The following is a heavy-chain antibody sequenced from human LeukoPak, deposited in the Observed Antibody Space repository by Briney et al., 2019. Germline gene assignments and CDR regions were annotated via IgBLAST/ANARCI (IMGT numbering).Heavy chain of an antibody. J-gene: IGHJ4*02. D-gene: IGHD4-23*01. V-gene: IGHV4-39*01. CDR1: GGSISSSSYY. CDR3: ARGRRALNYGGNFNFDY. CDR2: IYYSGST. Sequence: PSETLSLTCTVSGGSISSSSYYWGWIRQPPGKGLEWIGSIYYSGSTYYNPSLKSRVTISVDTSKNQFSLKLSSVTAADTAVYYCARGRRALNYGGNFNFDYWGQGTLVTVSS.